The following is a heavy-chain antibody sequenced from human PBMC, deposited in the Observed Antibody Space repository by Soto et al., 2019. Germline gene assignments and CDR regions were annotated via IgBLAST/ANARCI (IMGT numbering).Heavy chain of an antibody. Sequence: QVQLVQSGAEVKKPGASVKVSCKASGYTFTSFGISWVRQAPGQGLEWMGWISAYNGNTNYEENLQGRVTMTTETSTSTAYMELRSLRYDDTAVYYCARDHRGGTDAFDIWGQGTMVTVSS. CDR2: ISAYNGNT. CDR3: ARDHRGGTDAFDI. V-gene: IGHV1-18*01. J-gene: IGHJ3*02. D-gene: IGHD2-15*01. CDR1: GYTFTSFG.